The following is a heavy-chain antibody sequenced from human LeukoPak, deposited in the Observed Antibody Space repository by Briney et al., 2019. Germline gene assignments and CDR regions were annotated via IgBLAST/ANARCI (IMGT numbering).Heavy chain of an antibody. CDR3: AKDELRYFDWLSYAFDY. D-gene: IGHD3-9*01. V-gene: IGHV3-30*18. Sequence: PGGSLRLSCAASGFTFSSYGMHWVRQAPGKGLEWVAVISYDGSNKYYADSVKGRFTISRDNSKNTLYLQMNSLRAEDTAVYYCAKDELRYFDWLSYAFDYWGQGTLVTVSS. J-gene: IGHJ4*02. CDR2: ISYDGSNK. CDR1: GFTFSSYG.